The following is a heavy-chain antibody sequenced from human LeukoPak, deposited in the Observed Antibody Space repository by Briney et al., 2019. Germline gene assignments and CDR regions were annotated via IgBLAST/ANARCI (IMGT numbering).Heavy chain of an antibody. D-gene: IGHD5-24*01. CDR3: ARDCRDGYNRGAFDI. V-gene: IGHV3-48*03. CDR2: ISSSGTTI. CDR1: GFTFSSYE. Sequence: GGSLRLSCAASGFTFSSYEMIWVRQAPGKGLEWVSYISSSGTTIYYADSVKGRFTISRDNAKNSLYLQMNSLRAEDTAVYYCARDCRDGYNRGAFDIWGQGTMVTVSS. J-gene: IGHJ3*02.